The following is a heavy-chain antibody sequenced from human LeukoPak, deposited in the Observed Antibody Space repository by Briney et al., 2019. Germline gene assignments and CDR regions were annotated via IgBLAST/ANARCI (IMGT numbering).Heavy chain of an antibody. Sequence: SETLSLTCSVSGYSISNGHVWAWIRQPPGKGLEWIGTIHHSGNTYYNPSLQSRVTVSVDTSRNQFSLRVYSVTAADTGAYYCARIDWTPESWGQGTLVTVSS. CDR1: GYSISNGHV. CDR2: IHHSGNT. CDR3: ARIDWTPES. J-gene: IGHJ5*02. D-gene: IGHD1-1*01. V-gene: IGHV4-38-2*02.